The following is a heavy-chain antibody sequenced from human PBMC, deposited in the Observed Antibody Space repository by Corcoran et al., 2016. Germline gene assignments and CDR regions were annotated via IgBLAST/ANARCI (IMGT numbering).Heavy chain of an antibody. J-gene: IGHJ6*02. CDR1: GYTFTSYG. CDR2: ISAYNGNT. D-gene: IGHD3-22*01. Sequence: QVQLVQSGAEVKKPGASVKVSCKASGYTFTSYGINWVKQAHGQGLEWMGWISAYNGNTNYAQKLQGRVTMTTDTYTSTAYMELRSLRSDEPTVYYCAANYYDLGGYYYGMDVWGQGSTVTVSS. CDR3: AANYYDLGGYYYGMDV. V-gene: IGHV1-18*04.